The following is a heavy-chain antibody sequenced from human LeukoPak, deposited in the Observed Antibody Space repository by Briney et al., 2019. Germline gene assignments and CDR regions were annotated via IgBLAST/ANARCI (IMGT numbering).Heavy chain of an antibody. J-gene: IGHJ5*02. D-gene: IGHD1-26*01. Sequence: ASVKVSCKASGYTFTSYGISWVRQAPGQGLEWMGWISAYNGNTNYAQKLQGRVTMTTDTSTSTAYMELRSLRSDDTAVYYCARPGRSGAANSWFDPWGQGSLVTVSS. CDR1: GYTFTSYG. CDR3: ARPGRSGAANSWFDP. CDR2: ISAYNGNT. V-gene: IGHV1-18*01.